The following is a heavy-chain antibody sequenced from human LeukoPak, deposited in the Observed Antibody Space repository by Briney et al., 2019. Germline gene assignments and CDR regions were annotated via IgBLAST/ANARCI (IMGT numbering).Heavy chain of an antibody. V-gene: IGHV4-34*01. CDR3: ANAAGAGNDAFDI. D-gene: IGHD6-13*01. CDR1: GGSFSGYY. CDR2: INHSGST. Sequence: ASETLSLTCAVYGGSFSGYYWSWIRQPPGKGLEWIGEINHSGSTNYNPSLKSRVTISVDTSKNQFSLKLSSVTAADTAVYYCANAAGAGNDAFDIWGQGTMVTVSS. J-gene: IGHJ3*02.